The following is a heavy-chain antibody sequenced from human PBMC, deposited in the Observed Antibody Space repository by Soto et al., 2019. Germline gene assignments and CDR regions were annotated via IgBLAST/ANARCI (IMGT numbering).Heavy chain of an antibody. Sequence: GGSLRLSCEASGFTFSDYYMSWIRQAPGKGLEWLSCITPGDTTLYYADSVKGRFTISRDNAKQSVYLHMMSLKEEDKAAYYCARVGGYWGARDYYSMGVCRQG. CDR1: GFTFSDYY. CDR2: ITPGDTTL. CDR3: ARVGGYWGARDYYSMGV. D-gene: IGHD2-8*02. V-gene: IGHV3-11*01. J-gene: IGHJ6*02.